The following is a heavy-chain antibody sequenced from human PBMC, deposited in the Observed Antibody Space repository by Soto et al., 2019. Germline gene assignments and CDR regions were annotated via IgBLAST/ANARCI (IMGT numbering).Heavy chain of an antibody. J-gene: IGHJ6*02. V-gene: IGHV3-23*01. CDR1: GFSFSSFA. CDR2: ISGSADST. CDR3: AKTRGAMIYAISVYGMDV. D-gene: IGHD2-8*01. Sequence: EVQLLESGGGFIHPGGSLRLSCAASGFSFSSFAMNWVRQAPGKGLEWVSIISGSADSTFYADSVKGRFTISRDNSKSRLYLQIISLRAEDTAVYYCAKTRGAMIYAISVYGMDVWGQGTTVTVSS.